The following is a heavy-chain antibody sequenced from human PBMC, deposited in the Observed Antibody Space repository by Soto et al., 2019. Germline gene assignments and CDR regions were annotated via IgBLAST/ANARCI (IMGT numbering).Heavy chain of an antibody. V-gene: IGHV3-7*01. CDR2: IKQDESEK. Sequence: PGGSLRLSCVASGFTFGTYWMSWVRQAPGKGLEWVACIKQDESEKYYVDSVKGRFTISRDNAKNSLYLQMNSLRAEDTAVYYCARDTGLVPEYYYYMDVWGKGTTVTAP. CDR1: GFTFGTYW. CDR3: ARDTGLVPEYYYYMDV. D-gene: IGHD3-10*01. J-gene: IGHJ6*03.